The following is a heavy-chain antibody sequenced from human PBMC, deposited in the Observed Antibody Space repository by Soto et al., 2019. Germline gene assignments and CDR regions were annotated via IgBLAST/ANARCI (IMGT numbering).Heavy chain of an antibody. J-gene: IGHJ6*02. CDR1: GFTFSNYW. V-gene: IGHV3-7*03. CDR2: IRQDGSER. D-gene: IGHD2-15*01. Sequence: GGSLRLSCAASGFTFSNYWMTWVRQAPGKGLEWVANIRQDGSERSYVDSVKGRFTISRDNAKVSLFLQMTSLRAEDPAVYYCARERGSKSMDVWGQGTTVTVSS. CDR3: ARERGSKSMDV.